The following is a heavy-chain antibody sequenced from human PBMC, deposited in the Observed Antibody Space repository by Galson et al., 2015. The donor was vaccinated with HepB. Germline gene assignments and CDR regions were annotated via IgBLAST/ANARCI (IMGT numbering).Heavy chain of an antibody. D-gene: IGHD4-17*01. J-gene: IGHJ4*02. Sequence: LRLSCAASGFTFSDYYMSWIRQAPGKGLEWVSYISSSSSYTNYADSVKGRFTISRDNAKNSLYLQMNSLRAEDTAVYYCARWPTVTPKEYYFDYWGQGTLVTVSS. V-gene: IGHV3-11*06. CDR2: ISSSSSYT. CDR3: ARWPTVTPKEYYFDY. CDR1: GFTFSDYY.